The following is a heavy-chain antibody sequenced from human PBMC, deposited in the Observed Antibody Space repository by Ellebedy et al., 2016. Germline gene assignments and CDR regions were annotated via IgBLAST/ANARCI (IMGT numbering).Heavy chain of an antibody. CDR3: ARGRLWADY. V-gene: IGHV4-61*01. CDR1: GGSISSSSYY. D-gene: IGHD3-16*01. J-gene: IGHJ4*02. CDR2: IYYSGST. Sequence: SETLSLTCTVSGGSISSSSYYWSWIRQPPGKGLEWIGYIYYSGSTNYNPSLKSRVTISVDTSKNQFSLKLSTVTAADTAVYYCARGRLWADYWGQGTLVTVSS.